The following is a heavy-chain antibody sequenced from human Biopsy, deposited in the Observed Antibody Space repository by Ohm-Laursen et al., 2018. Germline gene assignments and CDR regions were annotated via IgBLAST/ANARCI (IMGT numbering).Heavy chain of an antibody. Sequence: SDTLSLTCTVSGGSFTGHYWSRIRQPPGKGLEWIGHISYTGYTSYNASPKSRVTISVDTSRNHFSLRLSSLTAADTAVYYCARGSNDFGGLYFPRWGQGTLLTVSS. CDR1: GGSFTGHY. CDR2: ISYTGYT. V-gene: IGHV4-59*11. CDR3: ARGSNDFGGLYFPR. D-gene: IGHD4-23*01. J-gene: IGHJ4*02.